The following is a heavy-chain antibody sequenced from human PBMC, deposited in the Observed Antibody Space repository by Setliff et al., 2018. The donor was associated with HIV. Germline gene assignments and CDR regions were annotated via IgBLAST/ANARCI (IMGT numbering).Heavy chain of an antibody. CDR2: IIPMYNIP. D-gene: IGHD6-13*01. CDR3: ARDQTGVAAAAFGGGSAWSDEGFDI. CDR1: GGTFNTYP. V-gene: IGHV1-69*13. J-gene: IGHJ3*02. Sequence: SVKVSCKTSGGTFNTYPIAWVRQAPGQRLEWMGMIIPMYNIPAYAQKFQGRVTFTADESTSTAYMELSSLSSEDTAVYYCARDQTGVAAAAFGGGSAWSDEGFDIWGQGTMVTVSS.